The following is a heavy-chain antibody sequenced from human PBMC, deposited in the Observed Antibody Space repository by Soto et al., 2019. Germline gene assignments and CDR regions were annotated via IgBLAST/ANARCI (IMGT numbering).Heavy chain of an antibody. D-gene: IGHD2-15*01. CDR2: ISYSGST. V-gene: IGHV4-30-4*01. CDR3: ATMGTPATGLYFFDY. J-gene: IGHJ4*02. Sequence: SETLSLTCTVSGGSISSGNYYWSWIRQPPGKGLEWIGFISYSGSTHYSTSLKSRLTISVDTSKSQFSLNLSFVTAADTAVYYCATMGTPATGLYFFDYWGQGSLVTVS. CDR1: GGSISSGNYY.